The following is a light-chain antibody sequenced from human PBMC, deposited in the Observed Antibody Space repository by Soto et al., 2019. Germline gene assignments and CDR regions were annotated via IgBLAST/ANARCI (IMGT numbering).Light chain of an antibody. J-gene: IGLJ2*01. CDR3: GTWNSSPSGVV. Sequence: QSVLTQPPSVSAAPGQTVTISCSGTSSNIGNNYVSWYQVLPGTAPKLLIYDSNKRPSGIPDRFSASKSGTSATLGITGLQTEDEADYYCGTWNSSPSGVVFGGGTKLTVL. CDR2: DSN. V-gene: IGLV1-51*01. CDR1: SSNIGNNY.